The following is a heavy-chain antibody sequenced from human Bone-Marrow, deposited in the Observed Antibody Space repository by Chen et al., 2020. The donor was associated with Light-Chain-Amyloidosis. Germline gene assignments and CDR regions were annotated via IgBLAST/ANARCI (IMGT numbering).Heavy chain of an antibody. CDR2: IYPDDSDA. V-gene: IGHV5-51*01. J-gene: IGHJ4*02. Sequence: EVQLEQSGPEVKKPGESLKNSCKGSGYTFPNYWIGWVRQMPWKGLEWMGVIYPDDSDARYSPSFEGQVTISADKSITTAYLQWRSLKASDTAMYYCARRRDGYNFDYWGQGTLVTVSS. CDR3: ARRRDGYNFDY. CDR1: GYTFPNYW. D-gene: IGHD5-12*01.